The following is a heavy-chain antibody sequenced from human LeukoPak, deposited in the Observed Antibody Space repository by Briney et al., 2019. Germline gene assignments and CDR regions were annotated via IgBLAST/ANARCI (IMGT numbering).Heavy chain of an antibody. J-gene: IGHJ4*02. D-gene: IGHD4-23*01. CDR1: GYTFTGYY. CDR2: INPNSGGT. CDR3: ARGLGYYGGYDY. Sequence: ASVKVSCKASGYTFTGYYMHWVRQAPGQGLEWMGWINPNSGGTNYAQKFQGWDTMTRDTSISTAYMELSRLRSDDTAVYYCARGLGYYGGYDYWGQGTLVTVSS. V-gene: IGHV1-2*04.